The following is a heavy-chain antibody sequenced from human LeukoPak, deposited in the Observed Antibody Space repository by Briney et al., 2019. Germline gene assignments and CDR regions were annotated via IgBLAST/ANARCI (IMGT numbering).Heavy chain of an antibody. V-gene: IGHV4-59*01. Sequence: SETLSLTCTVSGGSISSYYWSWIRQPPGKGLEWLGYIYYSGSTNYNPSLKSRVTISVDTSKNQFSLKLSSVTAADTAVYYCARSPMVRGVTHFDYWGQGTLVTVSS. D-gene: IGHD3-10*01. CDR2: IYYSGST. CDR1: GGSISSYY. J-gene: IGHJ4*02. CDR3: ARSPMVRGVTHFDY.